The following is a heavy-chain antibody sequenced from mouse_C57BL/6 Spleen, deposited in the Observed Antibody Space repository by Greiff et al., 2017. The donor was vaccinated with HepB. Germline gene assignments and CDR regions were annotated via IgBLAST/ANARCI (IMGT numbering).Heavy chain of an antibody. CDR3: ARRGNPSYAMDY. V-gene: IGHV1-26*01. CDR1: GYTFTDYY. J-gene: IGHJ4*01. CDR2: INPNNGGT. Sequence: SGPELVKPGASVKISCKASGYTFTDYYMNWVKQSHGKSLEWIGDINPNNGGTSYNQKFKGKATLTVDKSSSTAYMELRSLTSEDSAVYYCARRGNPSYAMDYWGQGTSVTVSS.